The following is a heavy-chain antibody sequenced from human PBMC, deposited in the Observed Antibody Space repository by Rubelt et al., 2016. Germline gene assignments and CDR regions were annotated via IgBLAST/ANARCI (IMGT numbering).Heavy chain of an antibody. CDR2: ISGSGGST. Sequence: EVQLLESGGGLVQPGGSLRLSCAASGFTFSSYAMSWVRQAPGKGLEWVSAISGSGGSTYYADSVKGRFTISRDNSKNTLYLQMNSLRADDTAVYYCAKGYSSSHYYYYYYMDVWGKGTTVTVSS. D-gene: IGHD6-13*01. V-gene: IGHV3-23*01. J-gene: IGHJ6*03. CDR1: GFTFSSYA. CDR3: AKGYSSSHYYYYYYMDV.